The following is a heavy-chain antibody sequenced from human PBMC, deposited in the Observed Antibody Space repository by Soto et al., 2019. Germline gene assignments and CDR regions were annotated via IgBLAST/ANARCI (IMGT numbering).Heavy chain of an antibody. D-gene: IGHD3-16*01. CDR3: ARPWGQLSTYYYGMDT. CDR2: ISYDGDNK. V-gene: IGHV3-30-3*01. Sequence: SRRLSCAACGCTFRNYAMHWVLHAPGKGLEWVATISYDGDNKYYTDSVKGPFTISRDNSKNTLYLQMNSLRPEDTAVYYCARPWGQLSTYYYGMDTWGQGTTVTVSS. CDR1: GCTFRNYA. J-gene: IGHJ6*02.